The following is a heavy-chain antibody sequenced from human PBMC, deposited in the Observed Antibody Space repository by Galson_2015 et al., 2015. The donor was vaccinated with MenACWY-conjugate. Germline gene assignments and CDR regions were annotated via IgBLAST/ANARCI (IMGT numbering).Heavy chain of an antibody. CDR1: GFTFNNYW. V-gene: IGHV3-74*01. Sequence: SLRLSCAASGFTFNNYWMHWVRQPPGKGLEWVSYINADGSFSNYADSVKGRFTISTDNAKNMVYLQMDGLGDEDTAVFFCARETNWSFDSWGQGTLVTVSS. CDR2: INADGSFS. D-gene: IGHD1-1*01. J-gene: IGHJ4*02. CDR3: ARETNWSFDS.